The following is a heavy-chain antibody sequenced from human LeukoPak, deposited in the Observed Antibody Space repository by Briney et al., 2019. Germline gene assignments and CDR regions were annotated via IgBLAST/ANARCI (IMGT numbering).Heavy chain of an antibody. CDR2: ISSNGGST. CDR3: ARPGHGNYGPVGY. J-gene: IGHJ4*02. D-gene: IGHD3-22*01. Sequence: GGSLRLSCAASGFTFSSYAMHWVRQAPGKGLEYVSAISSNGGSTYYANSVKGRFTISRDNSKNTLFLEMSNLRPEDTAVYYCARPGHGNYGPVGYWGQGTLVTVSS. CDR1: GFTFSSYA. V-gene: IGHV3-64*01.